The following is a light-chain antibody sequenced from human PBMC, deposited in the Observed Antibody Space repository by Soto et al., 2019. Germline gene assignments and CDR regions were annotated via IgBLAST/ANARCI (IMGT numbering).Light chain of an antibody. CDR3: QQCNNWPRT. J-gene: IGKJ1*01. CDR2: GAS. Sequence: EIVMTQSPATLSLSPGERATLSCRASQSVSSNLAWYQQKPGQAPRLLIYGASTRATGIPARFSGSGSGTEFPLTISSLQSEDFAVYYCQQCNNWPRTFGQGTKVEIK. V-gene: IGKV3-15*01. CDR1: QSVSSN.